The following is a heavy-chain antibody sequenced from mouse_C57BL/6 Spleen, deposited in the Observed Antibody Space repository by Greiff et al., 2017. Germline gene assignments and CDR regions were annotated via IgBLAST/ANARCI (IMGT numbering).Heavy chain of an antibody. D-gene: IGHD1-1*01. J-gene: IGHJ4*01. V-gene: IGHV1-72*01. Sequence: QVQLKQPGAELVKPGASVKLSCKASGYTFTSYWMHWVKQRPGRGLEWIGRIDPNSGGTKYNEKFKSKATLTVDKPSSTAYMQLSCLTSEDSAVYYCANSYYGSSYGDSYYAMDYWGQGTSVTVSS. CDR2: IDPNSGGT. CDR3: ANSYYGSSYGDSYYAMDY. CDR1: GYTFTSYW.